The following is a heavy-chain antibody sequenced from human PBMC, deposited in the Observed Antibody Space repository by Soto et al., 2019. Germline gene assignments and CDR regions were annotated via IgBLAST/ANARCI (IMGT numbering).Heavy chain of an antibody. D-gene: IGHD5-18*01. CDR2: ISYTVDA. V-gene: IGHV4-59*01. J-gene: IGHJ4*02. CDR1: AGSISRYY. CDR3: VGSLMSRAMESFDY. Sequence: SETLSLTCSVSAGSISRYYWGWVRQSPGEGLEWIAHISYTVDASYNPSLKSRVTISLDTSKNQIALRLMSVIAADTAVYYCVGSLMSRAMESFDYWGQGTLVTVSS.